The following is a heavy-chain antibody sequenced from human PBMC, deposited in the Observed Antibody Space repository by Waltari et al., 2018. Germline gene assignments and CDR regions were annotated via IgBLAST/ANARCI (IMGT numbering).Heavy chain of an antibody. J-gene: IGHJ3*02. CDR1: GYTFTASY. D-gene: IGHD1-7*01. CDR3: AREALGGTKAFDM. CDR2: INSNTGGA. Sequence: QIQIMQSGAEVKKPGASVKVSCQSSGYTFTASYIHWARQAPGQGLGWMGWINSNTGGADCAQSFQGRVTVTRDTSISTVYMELSGLTSDDTAVYYCAREALGGTKAFDMWGQGTMVTVSS. V-gene: IGHV1-2*02.